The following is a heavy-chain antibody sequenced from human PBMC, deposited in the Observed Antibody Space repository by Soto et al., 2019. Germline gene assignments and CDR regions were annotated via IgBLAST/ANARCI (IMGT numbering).Heavy chain of an antibody. CDR3: ARDLIFITMVRGAGH. V-gene: IGHV1-46*01. J-gene: IGHJ4*02. Sequence: ASVKVSCKASGYTFTTYYMHWVRQAPGQGLEWMGIIDPSGGSTTYAQKFQGRVTMTRDTSTSTVYMELISLRSEDTAVYYCARDLIFITMVRGAGHLGQGTRVTVSS. D-gene: IGHD3-10*01. CDR2: IDPSGGST. CDR1: GYTFTTYY.